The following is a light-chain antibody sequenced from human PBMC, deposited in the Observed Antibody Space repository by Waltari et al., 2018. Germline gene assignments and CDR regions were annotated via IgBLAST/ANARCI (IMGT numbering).Light chain of an antibody. CDR2: LGS. Sequence: DIVMTQSPLSLPVTPGEPASISCRSSQSLLHSTGYNSLDWYLQKPGQSPQLLIYLGSNRASGVPDRFSGSGSGTDFTLKISRVEAEDVGVYYCMQALQTPRTFGGGTKVEIK. J-gene: IGKJ4*01. V-gene: IGKV2-28*01. CDR3: MQALQTPRT. CDR1: QSLLHSTGYNS.